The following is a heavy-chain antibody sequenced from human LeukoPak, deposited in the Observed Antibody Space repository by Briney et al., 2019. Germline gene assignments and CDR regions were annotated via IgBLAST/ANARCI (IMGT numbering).Heavy chain of an antibody. J-gene: IGHJ4*02. Sequence: NPSETLSLTCTVSGGSISSYYWSWLRQPAGKGLEWIGRIYTSGSTNYNPSLKSRVTMSVDTSKNQFSLKLRSVTAADTAVYYCARESYSSSWLIDYWGQGTLVTVSS. CDR1: GGSISSYY. D-gene: IGHD6-13*01. CDR2: IYTSGST. CDR3: ARESYSSSWLIDY. V-gene: IGHV4-4*07.